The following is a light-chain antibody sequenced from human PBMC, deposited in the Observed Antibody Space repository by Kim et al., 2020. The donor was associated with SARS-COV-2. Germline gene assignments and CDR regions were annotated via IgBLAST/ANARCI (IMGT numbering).Light chain of an antibody. CDR3: QQYAKRLS. V-gene: IGKV1-33*01. Sequence: LSASVGDRVTITCQASQDIYNNLTWYQQKAGKAPKLLIFDASNLDIGVPSRFSGSGSGTDFTSTISSLQPEDIATYYCQQYAKRLSFGQGTKLEI. J-gene: IGKJ2*03. CDR1: QDIYNN. CDR2: DAS.